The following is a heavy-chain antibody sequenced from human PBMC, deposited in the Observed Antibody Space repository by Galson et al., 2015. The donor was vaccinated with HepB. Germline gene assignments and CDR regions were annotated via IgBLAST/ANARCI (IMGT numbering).Heavy chain of an antibody. J-gene: IGHJ4*02. CDR3: ARGPQEPDSYGLLYDC. Sequence: SLRLSCAASGFTFSDYYMSWIRQAPGKGLEWVSYISSSSSYTNYADSVKGRFTISRDNAKNSLYLQMNSLRAEDTAVYYCARGPQEPDSYGLLYDCWGQGTLVTVSS. D-gene: IGHD5-18*01. CDR2: ISSSSSYT. CDR1: GFTFSDYY. V-gene: IGHV3-11*05.